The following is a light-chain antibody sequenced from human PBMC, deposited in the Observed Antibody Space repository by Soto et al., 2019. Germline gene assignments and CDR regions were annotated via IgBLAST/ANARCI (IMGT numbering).Light chain of an antibody. CDR3: QQYNTFWT. CDR1: QTISSW. Sequence: EIQITQKQSTLSASVGDRVTITCRASQTISSWLAWYQQKPGKAPKLLIYDVSSLESGVPSRFSGSGSGTEFTLTISSLQPDDFATYYCQQYNTFWTFGQGT. J-gene: IGKJ1*01. CDR2: DVS. V-gene: IGKV1-5*01.